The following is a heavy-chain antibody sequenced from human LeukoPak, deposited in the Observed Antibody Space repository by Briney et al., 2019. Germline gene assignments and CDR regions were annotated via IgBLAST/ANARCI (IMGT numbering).Heavy chain of an antibody. CDR1: GFTFSSYS. J-gene: IGHJ4*02. V-gene: IGHV3-21*01. D-gene: IGHD6-13*01. Sequence: PGGSLRLPCAASGFTFSSYSMNWVRQAPGKGLEWVSSISSSSSYIYYADSVKGRFTISRDNAKNSLYLQMNSLRAEDTAVYYCARARTAAGTRQIDYWGQGTLVTVSS. CDR3: ARARTAAGTRQIDY. CDR2: ISSSSSYI.